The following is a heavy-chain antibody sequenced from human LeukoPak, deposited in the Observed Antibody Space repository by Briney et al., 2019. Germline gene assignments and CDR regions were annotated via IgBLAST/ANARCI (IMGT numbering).Heavy chain of an antibody. V-gene: IGHV1-46*01. J-gene: IGHJ5*02. CDR2: ISPSGGST. CDR3: ARDNSVRDEAWWFNP. D-gene: IGHD5-24*01. CDR1: GYTFTSNY. Sequence: GASVKVSCKAFGYTFTSNYVHWVRQPPGQGPEWMGVISPSGGSTTYAQKFQGRVTLTRDISTSTDYLELSSLRSEDTAVYYCARDNSVRDEAWWFNPWGQGALVTVSS.